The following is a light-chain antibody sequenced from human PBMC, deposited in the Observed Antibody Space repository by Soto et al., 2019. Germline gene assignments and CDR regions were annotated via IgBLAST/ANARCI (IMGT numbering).Light chain of an antibody. V-gene: IGKV1-12*01. J-gene: IGKJ3*01. CDR2: TVS. Sequence: IQMTQSPSSVSASVGDTVTLSCQTSHGVSGWLAWYQQKPGKAPTLLIYTVSNLQSGVPSRFSGSGSGTDFNLTITNPQPEDFATYFCQQGKTFPFTFGPGTKVEVK. CDR3: QQGKTFPFT. CDR1: HGVSGW.